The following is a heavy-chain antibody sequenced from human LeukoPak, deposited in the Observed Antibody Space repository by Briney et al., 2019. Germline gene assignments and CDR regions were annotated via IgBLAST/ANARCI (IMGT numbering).Heavy chain of an antibody. V-gene: IGHV4-4*07. Sequence: SETLSLTCTVSGGSISSYYWSWIRQPAGQGLEWIGRIYTSGSTNYNPSLKSRVTMSVDTSKNQFSLKLSSVTAADTAVYYCAKGIAVSGSPFYDAFDIWGQGTMVTVSS. D-gene: IGHD6-19*01. CDR3: AKGIAVSGSPFYDAFDI. CDR2: IYTSGST. J-gene: IGHJ3*02. CDR1: GGSISSYY.